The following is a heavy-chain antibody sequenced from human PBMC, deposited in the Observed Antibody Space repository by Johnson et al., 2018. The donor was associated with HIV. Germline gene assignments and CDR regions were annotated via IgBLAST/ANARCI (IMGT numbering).Heavy chain of an antibody. V-gene: IGHV3-66*01. Sequence: VQLVESGGGVVQPGRSLRLSCAASGFTFSSNCMSWVRQAPGKGLEWVSVIYTGGNTYYADSLKGRFTISRDTSKNTAYLQMNRLKTEDTAVYYCTKLVGYCSGGGCYTPGDIWGQGTMVTVSS. CDR1: GFTFSSNC. J-gene: IGHJ3*02. D-gene: IGHD2-15*01. CDR2: IYTGGNT. CDR3: TKLVGYCSGGGCYTPGDI.